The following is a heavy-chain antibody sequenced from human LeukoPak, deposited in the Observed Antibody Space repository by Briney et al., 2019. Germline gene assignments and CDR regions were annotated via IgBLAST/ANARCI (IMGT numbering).Heavy chain of an antibody. CDR1: GFMFGAYD. V-gene: IGHV3-30*02. D-gene: IGHD1-26*01. CDR3: ASFLRVGATHDAFDI. CDR2: IQNDGTTK. J-gene: IGHJ3*02. Sequence: GGSLRLSCAASGFMFGAYDMHWVRQAPGKGLEWVAFIQNDGTTKYYADSVRGRFTISRDNAKNSLYLQMNSLRAEDTAVYYCASFLRVGATHDAFDIWGQGTMVTVSS.